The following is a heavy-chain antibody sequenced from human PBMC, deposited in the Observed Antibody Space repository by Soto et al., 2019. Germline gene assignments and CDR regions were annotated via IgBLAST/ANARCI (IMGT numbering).Heavy chain of an antibody. J-gene: IGHJ4*02. Sequence: QVTLKESGPVLVKPTETLTLTCTVSGFSLSNARMGVSWIRQPPGKALEWLAHIFSNDEKSYSTSLKSRLTISKDTSKSQVVLTMTNMDPVDTATYYCARIRAGSSGWWTFDYWGQGTLVTVSS. V-gene: IGHV2-26*01. D-gene: IGHD6-19*01. CDR2: IFSNDEK. CDR3: ARIRAGSSGWWTFDY. CDR1: GFSLSNARMG.